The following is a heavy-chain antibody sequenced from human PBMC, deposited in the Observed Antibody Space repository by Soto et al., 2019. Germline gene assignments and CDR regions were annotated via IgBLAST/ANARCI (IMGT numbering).Heavy chain of an antibody. CDR3: ALIHERYYGWGSYVGDYSMDV. J-gene: IGHJ6*02. CDR1: GYSFTGYY. V-gene: IGHV1-2*02. CDR2: INPNSGGT. D-gene: IGHD3-10*01. Sequence: GASVKVSCKASGYSFTGYYMHWVRQAPGQGLEWMGRINPNSGGTNYAPQFQGRVTLTRDTSITTANMELNKLKSDDTAVYYCALIHERYYGWGSYVGDYSMDVWGQGTTVTVAS.